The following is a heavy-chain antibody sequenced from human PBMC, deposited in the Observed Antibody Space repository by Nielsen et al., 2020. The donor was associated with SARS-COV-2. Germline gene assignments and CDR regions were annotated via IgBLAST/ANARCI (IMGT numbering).Heavy chain of an antibody. D-gene: IGHD1-26*01. CDR3: ARELVSGSYYYYYGMDV. J-gene: IGHJ6*02. CDR2: ISSSSGTI. Sequence: VRQAPGKGLEWVSYISSSSGTIYYADSVKGRFTISRDNAKNSLYLQMNSLRDEDTAVYYCARELVSGSYYYYYGMDVWGQGTTVTVSS. V-gene: IGHV3-48*02.